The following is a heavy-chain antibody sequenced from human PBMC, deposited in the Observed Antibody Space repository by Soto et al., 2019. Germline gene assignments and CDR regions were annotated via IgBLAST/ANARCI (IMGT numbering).Heavy chain of an antibody. Sequence: QLFQSGGGLVQPAGSLTLSCAASGFTFGTTDMSWVRQAPGEGLEWVSTIDGSGGITYYADSVNGRFTISMDNSRNTVYLQMNSLRGDDTALYYCVKNSGWFNTWGQGALVTVSS. CDR1: GFTFGTTD. J-gene: IGHJ5*02. V-gene: IGHV3-23*01. CDR3: VKNSGWFNT. D-gene: IGHD3-10*01. CDR2: IDGSGGIT.